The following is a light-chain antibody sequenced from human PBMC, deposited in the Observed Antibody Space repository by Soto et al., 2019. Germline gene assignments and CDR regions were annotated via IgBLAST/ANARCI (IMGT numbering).Light chain of an antibody. J-gene: IGKJ1*01. V-gene: IGKV1-5*03. Sequence: DIQMTQSPSTLSASVGDRVTITCRASQSISSWLAWYQQKPGKAPKLLIYKASSFESGVPSRFSGSGSATEFTLTISSLQPDDFATYYCQQYNNYSWTFGQGTKVEIK. CDR1: QSISSW. CDR2: KAS. CDR3: QQYNNYSWT.